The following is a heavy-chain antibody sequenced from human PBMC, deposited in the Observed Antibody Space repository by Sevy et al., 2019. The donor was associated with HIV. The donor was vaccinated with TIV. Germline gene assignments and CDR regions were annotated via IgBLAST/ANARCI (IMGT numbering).Heavy chain of an antibody. CDR3: ARLGPPGYCSSTSCYIGYFDY. CDR2: INPNSGGT. Sequence: ASVKVSCKASGYTFTGYYMHWVRQAPGQGLEWMGRINPNSGGTNYAQKFQGRVTMTRDTSISTAYMGLSRLRSDDTAVYYCARLGPPGYCSSTSCYIGYFDYWGQGTLVTVSS. D-gene: IGHD2-2*02. V-gene: IGHV1-2*06. J-gene: IGHJ4*02. CDR1: GYTFTGYY.